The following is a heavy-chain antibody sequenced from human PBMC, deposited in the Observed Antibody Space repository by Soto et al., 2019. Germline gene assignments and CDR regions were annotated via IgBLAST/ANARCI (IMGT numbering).Heavy chain of an antibody. J-gene: IGHJ6*02. Sequence: PGGSLRLSCVASGFTFTSYAMSWVRQAPGKGLEWVSGISGSGADTYYADSVKGRFTISRDNSKSTLYLQMNSLRAEDTAVYYCAKLVLDYYYYGMDVWGQGTTVTVSS. V-gene: IGHV3-23*01. CDR1: GFTFTSYA. D-gene: IGHD6-13*01. CDR3: AKLVLDYYYYGMDV. CDR2: ISGSGADT.